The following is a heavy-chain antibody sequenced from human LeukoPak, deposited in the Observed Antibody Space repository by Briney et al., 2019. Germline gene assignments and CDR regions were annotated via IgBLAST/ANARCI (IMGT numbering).Heavy chain of an antibody. CDR2: ISVYNGNT. J-gene: IGHJ4*02. CDR3: ARDVLRYFDWLLPSDC. V-gene: IGHV1-18*01. Sequence: ASVKVSCKASGYTFTSYGISWVRQAPGQGLEWMGWISVYNGNTNYAQKLQGRVTLTTDTSTSTAYMELRSLRSDDTAVYYCARDVLRYFDWLLPSDCWGQGTLVTVSS. CDR1: GYTFTSYG. D-gene: IGHD3-9*01.